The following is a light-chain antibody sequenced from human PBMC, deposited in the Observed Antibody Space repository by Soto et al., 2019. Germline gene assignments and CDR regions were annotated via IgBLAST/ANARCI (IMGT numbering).Light chain of an antibody. J-gene: IGKJ5*01. Sequence: EIVLTQSPGTLSLSPGERATLSCRASQSVSSSYLAWYQQRPGQAPSLLIYGASSRATDIPDRFSGSGSGTHFTLTISRLEPGDFAVYYCQHFGGTTFTFGQGTRLEIK. CDR2: GAS. CDR1: QSVSSSY. CDR3: QHFGGTTFT. V-gene: IGKV3-20*01.